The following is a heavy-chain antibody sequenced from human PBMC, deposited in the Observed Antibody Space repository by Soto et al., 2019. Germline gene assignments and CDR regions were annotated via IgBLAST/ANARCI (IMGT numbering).Heavy chain of an antibody. D-gene: IGHD3-22*01. CDR3: TKAMYYYGSSGYYSGYFDY. CDR2: ISYDGSNK. Sequence: PWGSLRLSCAASGFTFSSYGMHWVRQAPGKGLEWVAVISYDGSNKYYADSVKGRFTISRDNSKNTLYLQMNSLRAEDTAMYYCTKAMYYYGSSGYYSGYFDYWGQGSPFTVSS. J-gene: IGHJ4*02. CDR1: GFTFSSYG. V-gene: IGHV3-30*18.